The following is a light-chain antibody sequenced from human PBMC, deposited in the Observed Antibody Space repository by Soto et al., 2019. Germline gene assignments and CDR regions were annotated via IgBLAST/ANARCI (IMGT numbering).Light chain of an antibody. Sequence: EIVLTQSPGTLSLSPGERATLSCRASQSVSSSYLAWYQQKPGQAPRLLVYGASTRAAGIPDRFSGSGSGTDFTLTISGLEPEDFALYYCQQYHTSPLTFGQGTKVDIK. CDR1: QSVSSSY. CDR2: GAS. CDR3: QQYHTSPLT. V-gene: IGKV3-20*01. J-gene: IGKJ1*01.